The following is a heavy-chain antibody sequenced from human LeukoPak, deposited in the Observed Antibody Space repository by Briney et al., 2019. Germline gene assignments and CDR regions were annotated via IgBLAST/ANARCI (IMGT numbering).Heavy chain of an antibody. V-gene: IGHV1-18*01. CDR3: ARVKEGRTGTTDFDY. D-gene: IGHD1-1*01. J-gene: IGHJ4*02. CDR2: ISAYNGKT. CDR1: GYTFTSYG. Sequence: GASVKVSCKASGYTFTSYGMSWVGQAPGQGGEGMGWISAYNGKTNYEQKIQGRVNMTTATSTSTAYMELRSLRSDDTAVYYCARVKEGRTGTTDFDYWGQGTLVTVSS.